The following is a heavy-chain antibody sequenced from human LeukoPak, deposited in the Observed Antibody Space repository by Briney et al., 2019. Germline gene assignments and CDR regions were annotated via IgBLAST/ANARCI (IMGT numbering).Heavy chain of an antibody. D-gene: IGHD3-9*01. V-gene: IGHV4-34*01. CDR2: INHSGST. J-gene: IGHJ5*02. CDR3: ARGTDILTGYYNVSLFDP. CDR1: GGSFSGYY. Sequence: SETLSLTCAVYGGSFSGYYWSWIRQPPGKGLEWIGEINHSGSTNYNPSLKSRVTISVDTSKNQFSLKLSSVTAADTAVYYCARGTDILTGYYNVSLFDPWGQGTLDTVSS.